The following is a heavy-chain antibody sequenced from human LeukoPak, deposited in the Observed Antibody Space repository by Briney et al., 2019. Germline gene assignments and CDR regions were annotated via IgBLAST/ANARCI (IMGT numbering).Heavy chain of an antibody. J-gene: IGHJ4*02. CDR1: RFTFSNYA. CDR2: ISNSGGRT. Sequence: GGSLRLSCAASRFTFSNYAMSWVRQAPGKGLEWVSSISNSGGRTFYTDSVKGRFTISRDNSKITLYLQMNSLRAEDTAVYYCAKSYNGYESKPDYWGQGTLVTVSS. CDR3: AKSYNGYESKPDY. V-gene: IGHV3-23*01. D-gene: IGHD5-12*01.